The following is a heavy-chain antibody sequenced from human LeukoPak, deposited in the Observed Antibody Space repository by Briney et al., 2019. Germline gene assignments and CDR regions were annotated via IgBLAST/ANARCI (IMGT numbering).Heavy chain of an antibody. CDR2: ISFAGSNK. D-gene: IGHD4/OR15-4a*01. Sequence: GGSLRLSCTASGFTLSSYAMHWVRQAPGKGLEWVAVISFAGSNKYYADSVKGRFTISRDNSKNTLYLHMNSLRTEDTAVYYCASPDYRGYFDYWGQGTLVTVSS. J-gene: IGHJ4*02. CDR3: ASPDYRGYFDY. CDR1: GFTLSSYA. V-gene: IGHV3-30-3*01.